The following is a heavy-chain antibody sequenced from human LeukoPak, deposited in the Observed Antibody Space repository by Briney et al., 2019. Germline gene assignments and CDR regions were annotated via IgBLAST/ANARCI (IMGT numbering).Heavy chain of an antibody. CDR2: INPNSGGT. Sequence: GASVKVSCKASGYTFTGYYMHWVRQAPGQGLEWMGWINPNSGGTNYAQKFQGRVTMTRDTSISTAYMELSRLRSDDTAVYYCAREVRILWFGELPWGAFDIWGQGTMVTVSS. J-gene: IGHJ3*02. CDR1: GYTFTGYY. D-gene: IGHD3-10*01. CDR3: AREVRILWFGELPWGAFDI. V-gene: IGHV1-2*02.